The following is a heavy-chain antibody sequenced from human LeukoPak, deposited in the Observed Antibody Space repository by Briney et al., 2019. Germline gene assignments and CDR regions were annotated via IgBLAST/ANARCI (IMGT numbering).Heavy chain of an antibody. CDR2: ISGHNDNT. Sequence: ASVKVSCKTSGYTFISYGMNWLRQAPGQGFEWLGWISGHNDNTNYAQKIEGRVILTTDRATSTAHMELRSLRPDDTAVYYCARQGYSSSSTADFWGQGTLVTVSS. CDR3: ARQGYSSSSTADF. CDR1: GYTFISYG. D-gene: IGHD6-6*01. V-gene: IGHV1-18*01. J-gene: IGHJ4*02.